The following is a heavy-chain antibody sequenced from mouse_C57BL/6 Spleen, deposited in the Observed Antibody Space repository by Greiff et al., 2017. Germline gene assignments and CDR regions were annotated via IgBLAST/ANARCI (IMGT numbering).Heavy chain of an antibody. J-gene: IGHJ2*01. V-gene: IGHV6-6*01. CDR1: GFTFSDAW. CDR2: IRNKANTHAT. Sequence: EVKLEESGGGLVQPGGSLKLSCAASGFTFSDAWMDWVRQSPEKGLEWVAEIRNKANTHATYYAVSVKVRFTIARDESKSIVYLQRNSLRAEDTGIYYCTRDLQRRPYWGQGTTLTVSS. CDR3: TRDLQRRPY. D-gene: IGHD1-2*01.